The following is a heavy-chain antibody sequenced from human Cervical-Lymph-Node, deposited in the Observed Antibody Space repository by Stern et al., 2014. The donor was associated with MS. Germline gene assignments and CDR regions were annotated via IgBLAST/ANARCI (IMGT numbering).Heavy chain of an antibody. D-gene: IGHD3-22*01. J-gene: IGHJ4*02. Sequence: VQLLESGGGVVQPGRSLRLSCAASGFTFSSYGMHWVRQAPGKGLAWVAVIWYDGSNKYYADSVKGRFTITRDNSKNTLYLQMNSLRAEDTAVYYCARGLGTYDSSGYWVFDYWGQGTLVTVSS. CDR3: ARGLGTYDSSGYWVFDY. CDR1: GFTFSSYG. V-gene: IGHV3-33*01. CDR2: IWYDGSNK.